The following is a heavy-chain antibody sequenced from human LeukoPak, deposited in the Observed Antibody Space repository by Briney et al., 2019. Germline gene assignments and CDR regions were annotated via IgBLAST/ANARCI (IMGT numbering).Heavy chain of an antibody. V-gene: IGHV1-2*06. Sequence: ASVKVSXKASGYTFTGYYMHWVRQAPGQGLEWMGRINPNSGGTNYAQKFQGRVTMTRDTSISTAYMELSRLRSDDTAVYYCARGAIGGYYLWFDYWGQGTLVTVSS. CDR1: GYTFTGYY. CDR2: INPNSGGT. D-gene: IGHD3-3*01. CDR3: ARGAIGGYYLWFDY. J-gene: IGHJ5*01.